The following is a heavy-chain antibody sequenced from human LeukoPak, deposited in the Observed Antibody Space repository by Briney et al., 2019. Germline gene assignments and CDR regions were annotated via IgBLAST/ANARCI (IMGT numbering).Heavy chain of an antibody. V-gene: IGHV1-46*01. CDR3: ARGAPTTRIGAGRFDY. Sequence: ASVKVSRKAFGYSLTNYYVHWVRQAPGQGLEWMGEINPSGGSTSYAQKFQGRITVTRDTYTNTVYMDLSSLRSEDTATHYCARGAPTTRIGAGRFDYWGQGSLLTVAS. CDR1: GYSLTNYY. J-gene: IGHJ4*02. D-gene: IGHD5-12*01. CDR2: INPSGGST.